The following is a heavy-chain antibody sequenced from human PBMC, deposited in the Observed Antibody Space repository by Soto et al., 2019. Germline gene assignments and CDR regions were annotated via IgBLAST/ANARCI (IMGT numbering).Heavy chain of an antibody. CDR2: IKSKTDGGTT. V-gene: IGHV3-15*01. CDR1: GFTFSNAW. D-gene: IGHD2-21*01. J-gene: IGHJ4*02. Sequence: EVQLVESGGGLVKPGGSLRLSCAASGFTFSNAWMSWVRQAPGKGLEWVGRIKSKTDGGTTDYAAPVKGRFTISRDDSKNTLYLQMNSLKTDDTAVYYCTTEFLTHAPDFDYLGQETLVTVSS. CDR3: TTEFLTHAPDFDY.